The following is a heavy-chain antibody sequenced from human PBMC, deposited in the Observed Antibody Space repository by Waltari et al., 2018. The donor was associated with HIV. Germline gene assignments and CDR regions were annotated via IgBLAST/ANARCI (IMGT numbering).Heavy chain of an antibody. CDR2: INHSGST. D-gene: IGHD3-10*01. CDR1: GGSFSGYY. CDR3: ARGGGITMVQGVLQNQPSKNNWFDP. V-gene: IGHV4-34*01. Sequence: QVQLQQWGAGLMKPSETLSLTCAVYGGSFSGYYWSWIRQPPGKGLEWIGEINHSGSTNYNPSLKSRVTISVDTSKNQFSLKLSSVTAADTAVYYCARGGGITMVQGVLQNQPSKNNWFDPWGQGTLVTVSS. J-gene: IGHJ5*02.